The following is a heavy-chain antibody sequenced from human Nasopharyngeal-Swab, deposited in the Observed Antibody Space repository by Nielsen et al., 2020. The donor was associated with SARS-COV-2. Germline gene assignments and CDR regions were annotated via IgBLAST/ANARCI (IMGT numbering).Heavy chain of an antibody. V-gene: IGHV4-39*01. CDR2: IYYSGST. CDR3: ARMSIAAAGTGSY. D-gene: IGHD6-13*01. Sequence: SETLSLTCTVSGGSISSSSYYWGWIRQPPGKGLEWIGRIYYSGSTYYNPSLKSRVTISVDTSKNQFSLKLSSVTAADTAVYYCARMSIAAAGTGSYWGQGTLVTVSS. J-gene: IGHJ4*02. CDR1: GGSISSSSYY.